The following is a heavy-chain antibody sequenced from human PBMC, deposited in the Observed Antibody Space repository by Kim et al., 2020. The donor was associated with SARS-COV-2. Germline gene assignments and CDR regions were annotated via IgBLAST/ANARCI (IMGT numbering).Heavy chain of an antibody. D-gene: IGHD6-19*01. J-gene: IGHJ6*02. CDR2: ISGDGGST. Sequence: GGSLRLSCAASGFTFDDYAMHWVRQAPGKGLEWVSLISGDGGSTYYADSVKGRFTISRDNSKNSLYLQMNSLRTEDTALYYCAKDRGGSGWYVTMLYYYFGMDFWGQGTTVTVSS. CDR1: GFTFDDYA. V-gene: IGHV3-43*02. CDR3: AKDRGGSGWYVTMLYYYFGMDF.